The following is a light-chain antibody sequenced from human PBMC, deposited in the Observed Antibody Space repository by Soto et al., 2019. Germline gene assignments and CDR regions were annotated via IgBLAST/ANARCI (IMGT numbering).Light chain of an antibody. CDR2: DVI. CDR3: SSYTSSSTYVV. J-gene: IGLJ2*01. Sequence: QSALTQPASVSGSPGQSITISCTGTSSGVGGYNYVSWYQQHPGKAPKLMIYDVINRPSGVSNRFSGSKSGNSASLTISGLHAEDEAYYYCSSYTSSSTYVVFGGGTKLTVL. CDR1: SSGVGGYNY. V-gene: IGLV2-14*03.